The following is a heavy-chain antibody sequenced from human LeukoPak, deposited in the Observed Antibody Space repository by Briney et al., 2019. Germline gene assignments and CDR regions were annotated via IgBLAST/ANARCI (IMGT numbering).Heavy chain of an antibody. V-gene: IGHV3-23*01. CDR1: GFTFSNAW. J-gene: IGHJ6*03. CDR3: AKDGGEYYDILTGYYPRLYYMDV. D-gene: IGHD3-9*01. Sequence: GGSLRLSCAASGFTFSNAWMSWVRQAPGKGLEWVSGISGSGGSTYYADSVKGRFTISRDNSKNTLYLQMNSLRAEDTAVYYCAKDGGEYYDILTGYYPRLYYMDVWGKGTTVTISS. CDR2: ISGSGGST.